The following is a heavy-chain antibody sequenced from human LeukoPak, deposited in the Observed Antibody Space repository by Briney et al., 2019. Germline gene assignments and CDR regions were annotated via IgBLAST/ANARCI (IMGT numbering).Heavy chain of an antibody. CDR1: GVSISSSY. D-gene: IGHD3-10*01. J-gene: IGHJ6*02. Sequence: PSETLSLTCTVSGVSISSSYWTWIRQPPGKGLEWIGYIFYSGSTNYNPSLKSRGTISVDTSRNQFSLKLTSVTAADTAIYYCARSGSAYYYGLDVWGQGTPVTVSS. CDR3: ARSGSAYYYGLDV. V-gene: IGHV4-59*01. CDR2: IFYSGST.